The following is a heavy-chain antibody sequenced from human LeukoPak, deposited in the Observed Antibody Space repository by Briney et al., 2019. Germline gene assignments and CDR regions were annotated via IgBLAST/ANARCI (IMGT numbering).Heavy chain of an antibody. Sequence: SETLSLTCTVSGGSISSYYWSWIRQPPGKGLEWIGYIYYSGSTNYNPSLKSRVTISVDTSKNQFSLKLSSVTAADTAVYYCARASTPTYFYWLKDYYYYGMDVWGQGTTVTVSS. CDR3: ARASTPTYFYWLKDYYYYGMDV. CDR2: IYYSGST. V-gene: IGHV4-59*01. CDR1: GGSISSYY. D-gene: IGHD3-9*01. J-gene: IGHJ6*02.